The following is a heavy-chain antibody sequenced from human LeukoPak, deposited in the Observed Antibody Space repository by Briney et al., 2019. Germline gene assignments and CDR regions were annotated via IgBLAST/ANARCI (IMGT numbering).Heavy chain of an antibody. CDR3: ARAEDYFYYYMDV. Sequence: PGGSLRLSCAASGFSFGDYAMSWVRQAPGKGLEWVGFIRSKAYGGTTEYAASVKGRFTISRDDSKSIAYLQMNSLKTEDTAVCFCARAEDYFYYYMDVWGKGTTVTISS. CDR1: GFSFGDYA. J-gene: IGHJ6*03. V-gene: IGHV3-49*04. CDR2: IRSKAYGGTT.